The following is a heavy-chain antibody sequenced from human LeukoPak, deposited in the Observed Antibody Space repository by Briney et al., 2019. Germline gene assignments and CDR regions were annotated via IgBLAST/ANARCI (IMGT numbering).Heavy chain of an antibody. V-gene: IGHV4-61*02. D-gene: IGHD2/OR15-2a*01. CDR2: INPSGNS. J-gene: IGHJ3*02. Sequence: SETLSLTCTVSGGSISSGSYYWSWIRQPAGKGLEWIGRINPSGNSHYNPSLQSRVTMSVDTSKNQFTLKLNSVAAADTAVYYCARDRCNSSSCASRGAFDMWGHGTLVTVSS. CDR3: ARDRCNSSSCASRGAFDM. CDR1: GGSISSGSYY.